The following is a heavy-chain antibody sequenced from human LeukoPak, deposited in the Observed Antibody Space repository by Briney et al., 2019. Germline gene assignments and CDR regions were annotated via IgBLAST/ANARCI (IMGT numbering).Heavy chain of an antibody. CDR1: GGPFHTYA. D-gene: IGHD3-16*02. Sequence: GASVKVSCKASGGPFHTYAISWVRLVPGQGLEWMGRVVPASEISTYAQKFLGRVTITADYSASTVYMELSGLRSDDTATYYCARVGYRRGPLPYGMDVWGQGTTVTV. CDR3: ARVGYRRGPLPYGMDV. J-gene: IGHJ6*02. CDR2: VVPASEIS. V-gene: IGHV1-69*04.